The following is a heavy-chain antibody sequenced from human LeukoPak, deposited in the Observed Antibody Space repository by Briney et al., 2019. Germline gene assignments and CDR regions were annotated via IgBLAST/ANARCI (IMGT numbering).Heavy chain of an antibody. Sequence: ASVKVSCKASGYTFTGYYMHWVRQAPGQGLEWMGWISAYNGNTNYAQKLQGRVTMTTDTSTSTAYMELRSLRSDDTAVYYCARVPTLVVITVRYYYGMDVWGQGTTVTVSS. CDR2: ISAYNGNT. V-gene: IGHV1-18*04. D-gene: IGHD3-22*01. J-gene: IGHJ6*02. CDR3: ARVPTLVVITVRYYYGMDV. CDR1: GYTFTGYY.